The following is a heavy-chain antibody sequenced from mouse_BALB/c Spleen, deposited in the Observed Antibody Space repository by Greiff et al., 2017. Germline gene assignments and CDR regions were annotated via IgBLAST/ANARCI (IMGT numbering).Heavy chain of an antibody. CDR2: ISSGGST. J-gene: IGHJ2*01. D-gene: IGHD1-1*01. V-gene: IGHV5-6-5*01. CDR1: GFTFSSYA. CDR3: AREGYYGSSYFDY. Sequence: EVQGVESGGGLVKPGGSLKLSCAASGFTFSSYAMSWVRQTPEKRLEWVASISSGGSTYYPDSVKGRFTISRDNARNILYLQMSSLRSEDTAMYYCAREGYYGSSYFDYWGQGTTLTVSS.